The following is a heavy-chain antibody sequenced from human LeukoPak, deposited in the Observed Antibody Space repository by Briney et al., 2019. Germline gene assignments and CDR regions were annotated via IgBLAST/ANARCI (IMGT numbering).Heavy chain of an antibody. V-gene: IGHV3-23*01. CDR3: AKDGAEYCTNGVCYDYFDY. CDR1: GFTFSSYA. D-gene: IGHD2-8*01. Sequence: GGSLRLSCAASGFTFSSYAMSWVRQAPGKGLEWVSAISGRGGSTYYADSVKGRFTISRDNSKNTLYLQMNSLRAEDTAVYYCAKDGAEYCTNGVCYDYFDYWGQGTLVTVSS. J-gene: IGHJ4*02. CDR2: ISGRGGST.